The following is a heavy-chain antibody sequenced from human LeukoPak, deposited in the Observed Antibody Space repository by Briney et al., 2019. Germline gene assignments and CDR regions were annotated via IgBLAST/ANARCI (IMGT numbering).Heavy chain of an antibody. CDR2: IYPADSDT. Sequence: GESLKISCKGSDYKFTNYWIGWVRQMPGKGLEWMGIIYPADSDTRYNSSFQGQVTISADRSFSTAYLQWSSLKASDTAMYYCARLLSHGYGPNRYFDYWGQGTLVTVSS. V-gene: IGHV5-51*01. CDR3: ARLLSHGYGPNRYFDY. D-gene: IGHD5-18*01. CDR1: DYKFTNYW. J-gene: IGHJ4*02.